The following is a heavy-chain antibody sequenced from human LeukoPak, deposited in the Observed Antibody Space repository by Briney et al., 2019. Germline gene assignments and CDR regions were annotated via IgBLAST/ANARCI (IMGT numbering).Heavy chain of an antibody. V-gene: IGHV3-23*01. CDR2: ISGSGGNTYYADT. J-gene: IGHJ6*03. Sequence: GGSLRLSCAASGFTLSNYAMSWVRQAPGKGLEWVSSISGSGGNTYYADTYYADSVKGRFTISRDNSKNTLYLQMSSLRAEDTAVYYCAKGDKCSGTICYYSYYYFMDVWGKGTTVTVSS. CDR1: GFTLSNYA. CDR3: AKGDKCSGTICYYSYYYFMDV. D-gene: IGHD2-2*01.